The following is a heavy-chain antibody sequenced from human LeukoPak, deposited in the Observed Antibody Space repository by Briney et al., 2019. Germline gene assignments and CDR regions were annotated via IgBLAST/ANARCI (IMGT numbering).Heavy chain of an antibody. V-gene: IGHV3-9*01. Sequence: GGSLRLSCAASGFTFDDYTMHWVRQAPGKGLEWVSGISWNSGSIGYADSVKGRFTISRDNAKNSLYLQMNSLRAEDTALYYCAKASGHSSSWYGNWFDPWGQGTLVTVSS. CDR2: ISWNSGSI. CDR3: AKASGHSSSWYGNWFDP. CDR1: GFTFDDYT. D-gene: IGHD6-13*01. J-gene: IGHJ5*02.